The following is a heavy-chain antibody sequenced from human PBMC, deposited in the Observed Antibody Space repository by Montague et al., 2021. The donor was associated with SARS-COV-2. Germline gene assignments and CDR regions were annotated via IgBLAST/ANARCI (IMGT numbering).Heavy chain of an antibody. Sequence: SLRLSCAASGFTFTSYSMTWVRQSPGKGLEWVSSISGSSSFIYYAESLKGRFTISRDNAQNLVFLQMDSLTAEDTAIYYCANTKRSSGHLKWGQGTLVTVSS. J-gene: IGHJ4*02. D-gene: IGHD3-22*01. V-gene: IGHV3-21*01. CDR2: ISGSSSFI. CDR1: GFTFTSYS. CDR3: ANTKRSSGHLK.